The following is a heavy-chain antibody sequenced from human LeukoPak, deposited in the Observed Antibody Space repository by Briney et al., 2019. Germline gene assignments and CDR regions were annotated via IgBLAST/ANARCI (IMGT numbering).Heavy chain of an antibody. D-gene: IGHD2-2*01. Sequence: LRLSCAASGFTFSSYAMSWVRQHPGKGLEWIGYIYYSGSTYYNPSLKSRVTISVDTSKNQFSLKLSSVTAADTAVYYCARAGYCSSTSCRRKTPFDYWGQGTLVTVSS. CDR3: ARAGYCSSTSCRRKTPFDY. V-gene: IGHV4-31*02. CDR1: GFTFSSYA. J-gene: IGHJ4*02. CDR2: IYYSGST.